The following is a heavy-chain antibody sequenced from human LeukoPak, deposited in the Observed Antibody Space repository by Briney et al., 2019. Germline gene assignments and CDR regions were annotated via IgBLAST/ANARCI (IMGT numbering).Heavy chain of an antibody. CDR2: IYYSGST. CDR3: ARVRGYYGSGKERYYYYYMDV. CDR1: GSSISSYY. J-gene: IGHJ6*03. D-gene: IGHD3-10*01. V-gene: IGHV4-59*01. Sequence: SETLSLTCTVSGSSISSYYWSWIRQPPGKGLEWIGYIYYSGSTNYNPSLKSRVTISVDTSKNQFSLKLSSVTAADTAVYYCARVRGYYGSGKERYYYYYMDVWGKGTTVTISS.